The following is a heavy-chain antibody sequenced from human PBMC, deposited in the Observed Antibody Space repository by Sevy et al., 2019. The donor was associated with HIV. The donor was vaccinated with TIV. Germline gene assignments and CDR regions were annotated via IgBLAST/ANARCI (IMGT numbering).Heavy chain of an antibody. CDR3: AGDRGPGGYFDY. V-gene: IGHV1-18*01. CDR2: IHGSKDKT. J-gene: IGHJ4*02. D-gene: IGHD3-10*01. Sequence: ASVKVSCKASGYIFVSYGISWVRQAPGQGLEWMGWIHGSKDKTNYAQKFQDRVTLTTDTSTSTAYMELKNLTSDDTAVYYCAGDRGPGGYFDYWGQGSLVTVSS. CDR1: GYIFVSYG.